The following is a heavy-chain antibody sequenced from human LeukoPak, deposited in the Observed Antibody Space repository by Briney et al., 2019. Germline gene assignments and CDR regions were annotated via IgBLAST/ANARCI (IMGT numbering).Heavy chain of an antibody. CDR1: GFTFSNAW. Sequence: GGSLRLSCAASGFTFSNAWMSWVRQAPGKGLEWVGRIKSKTDGGTTDYAAPVKGRFTISRDDSKNTLYLQMNSLKTEDTAVYYCTTTYYYDSSGYRLDYWGQGTLVTVSS. V-gene: IGHV3-15*01. CDR3: TTTYYYDSSGYRLDY. CDR2: IKSKTDGGTT. J-gene: IGHJ4*02. D-gene: IGHD3-22*01.